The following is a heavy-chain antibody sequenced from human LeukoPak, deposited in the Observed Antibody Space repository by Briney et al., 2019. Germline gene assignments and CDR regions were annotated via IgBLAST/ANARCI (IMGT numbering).Heavy chain of an antibody. CDR2: IIPIFGTA. Sequence: GASVKVSCEASGGTFSSYAISWVRQAPGQGLEWMGGIIPIFGTANYAQKFQGRVTITTDESTSTAYMELSSLRSEDTAVYYCARAYREELIDYYYYMDVWGQGTTVTVSS. CDR1: GGTFSSYA. J-gene: IGHJ6*03. D-gene: IGHD1-26*01. V-gene: IGHV1-69*05. CDR3: ARAYREELIDYYYYMDV.